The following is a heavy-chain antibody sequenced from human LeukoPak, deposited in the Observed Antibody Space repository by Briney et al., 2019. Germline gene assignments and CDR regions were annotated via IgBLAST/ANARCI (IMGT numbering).Heavy chain of an antibody. D-gene: IGHD1-26*01. V-gene: IGHV3-21*01. CDR1: GFTVSSNY. Sequence: GGSLRLSCAASGFTVSSNYMNWVRQAPGKGLEWVSSITSTGSYTFYADSVKGRFTISRDNAKNSLYLQMNSLRAEDTAIYYCARDPYSGSYGDSYYYYMDVWGKGTTVTISS. CDR3: ARDPYSGSYGDSYYYYMDV. CDR2: ITSTGSYT. J-gene: IGHJ6*03.